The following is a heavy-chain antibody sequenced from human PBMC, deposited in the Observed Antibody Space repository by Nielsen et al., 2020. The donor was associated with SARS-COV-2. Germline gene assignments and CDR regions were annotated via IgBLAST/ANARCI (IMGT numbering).Heavy chain of an antibody. CDR2: ISSNNGNT. CDR1: GYSFSIYG. V-gene: IGHV1-18*01. Sequence: ASVKVSCKASGYSFSIYGLSWVRQAPGQGLEWMGWISSNNGNTNYEQRFQGRVTMTTDTSTSTAFLELTSLKSDDTAVYYCARDSGTYRMDVWGQGTKVTVSS. J-gene: IGHJ6*02. D-gene: IGHD1-26*01. CDR3: ARDSGTYRMDV.